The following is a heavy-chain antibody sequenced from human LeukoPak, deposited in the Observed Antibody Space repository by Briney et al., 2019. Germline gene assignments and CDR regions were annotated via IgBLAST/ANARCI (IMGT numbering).Heavy chain of an antibody. J-gene: IGHJ4*02. CDR1: GFTFSSYW. D-gene: IGHD1-1*01. CDR3: AREGAGNFDY. Sequence: GGSLRLSCAASGFTFSSYWMTWIRQAPGKGLEWVANIKKDGSDKYYVISVKGRINISRENAKNALFLQMTGLRAENTAVYYCAREGAGNFDYWGQGTLVTVS. V-gene: IGHV3-7*04. CDR2: IKKDGSDK.